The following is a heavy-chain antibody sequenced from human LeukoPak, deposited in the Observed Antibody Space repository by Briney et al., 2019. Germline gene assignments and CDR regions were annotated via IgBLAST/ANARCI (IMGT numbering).Heavy chain of an antibody. CDR1: GFTFSSYA. CDR2: ISGSGGST. CDR3: AKDLLLWFGGNPSDY. Sequence: GGSLRLSCAASGFTFSSYAMSWVRQAPGKGLEWVSAISGSGGSTYYADSVKGRFTISRDNSKNTLYLQMNSLRAEDTAVYYCAKDLLLWFGGNPSDYWGQGTLVTVSS. V-gene: IGHV3-23*01. J-gene: IGHJ4*02. D-gene: IGHD3-10*01.